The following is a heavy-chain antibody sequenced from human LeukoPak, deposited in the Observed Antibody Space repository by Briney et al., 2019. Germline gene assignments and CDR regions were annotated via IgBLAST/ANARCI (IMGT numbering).Heavy chain of an antibody. CDR2: ISGSGGST. CDR1: GFTFSSYA. Sequence: GGSLRLSCAASGFTFSSYAMSWVRPAPGKGPEWVSAISGSGGSTYYADSVKGRFTISRDNAQNSMYLQMNSLRAEDTAVYYCGRVGGRSKAAKGDAFDIWGQGTMVTVSS. V-gene: IGHV3-23*01. J-gene: IGHJ3*02. D-gene: IGHD6-6*01. CDR3: GRVGGRSKAAKGDAFDI.